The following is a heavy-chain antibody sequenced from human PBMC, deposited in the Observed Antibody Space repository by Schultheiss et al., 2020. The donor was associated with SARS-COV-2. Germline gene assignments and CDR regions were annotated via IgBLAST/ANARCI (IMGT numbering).Heavy chain of an antibody. V-gene: IGHV3-21*01. D-gene: IGHD1-26*01. CDR2: IDITSRYI. J-gene: IGHJ6*02. Sequence: GGSLRLSCAASGFTFSSYGMHWVRQAPGKGLEWISSIDITSRYIYYADSVKGRFTISRDNAKNSLYLQMNSLRDEETAVYYCAREATKFYGMDVWGQGTTVTVSS. CDR1: GFTFSSYG. CDR3: AREATKFYGMDV.